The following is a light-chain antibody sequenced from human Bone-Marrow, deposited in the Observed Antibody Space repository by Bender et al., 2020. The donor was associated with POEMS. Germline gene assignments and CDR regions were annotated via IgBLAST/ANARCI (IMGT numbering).Light chain of an antibody. CDR1: NSDVGDSKY. V-gene: IGLV2-14*01. J-gene: IGLJ2*01. Sequence: QSALTQPASVSASPGQSITISCTGSNSDVGDSKYVSWYQHHPGKAPQLLLYEVIHRPSEVSDRFSGSSSGNTASLTISGLQAEDEADYYCSSHTSSNTVLFGGGTKLTVL. CDR3: SSHTSSNTVL. CDR2: EVI.